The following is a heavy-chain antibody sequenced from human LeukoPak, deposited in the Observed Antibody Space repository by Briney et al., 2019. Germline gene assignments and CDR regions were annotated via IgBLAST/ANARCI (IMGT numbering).Heavy chain of an antibody. CDR1: GLTFSSFG. D-gene: IGHD1/OR15-1a*01. CDR3: AKGQNRNAEALAY. CDR2: ISHDGSQR. J-gene: IGHJ4*02. V-gene: IGHV3-30*18. Sequence: PGGSLRLSCAASGLTFSSFGMHWVRQAPGKGLDWVALISHDGSQRYYTDSVKGRFTISRDNSKNTLYLQMNSLRAEDTAVYYCAKGQNRNAEALAYWGQGTMVTVSS.